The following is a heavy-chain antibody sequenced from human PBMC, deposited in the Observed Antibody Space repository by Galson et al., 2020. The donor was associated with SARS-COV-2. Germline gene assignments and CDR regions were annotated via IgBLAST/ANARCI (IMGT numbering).Heavy chain of an antibody. CDR1: GFTFSSYG. Sequence: EGSLRLSCAASGFTFSSYGMHWVRQAPGKGLEWVAVISYDGSNKYYADSVKGRFTISRDNSKNTLYLQMNSLRAEDTAVYYCAKDPTYYVYWNGLCVGVGGSDICAYDGVDAWGQGTTVTVYS. CDR2: ISYDGSNK. CDR3: AKDPTYYVYWNGLCVGVGGSDICAYDGVDA. J-gene: IGHJ6*01. D-gene: IGHD3-3*01. V-gene: IGHV3-30*18.